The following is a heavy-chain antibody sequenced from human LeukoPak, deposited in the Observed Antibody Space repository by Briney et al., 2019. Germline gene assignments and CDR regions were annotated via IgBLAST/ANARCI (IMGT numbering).Heavy chain of an antibody. J-gene: IGHJ6*03. Sequence: PGGSLRLSCAAPGFTVSSNYMSWVRQAPGKGLEWVSVIYSGGSTYYADSVKGRFTISRDNAKNSLYLQMNSLRAEDTAVYYCARDRGIAAAAYYYYYMDVWGKGTTVTVSS. CDR2: IYSGGST. CDR3: ARDRGIAAAAYYYYYMDV. CDR1: GFTVSSNY. V-gene: IGHV3-53*01. D-gene: IGHD6-13*01.